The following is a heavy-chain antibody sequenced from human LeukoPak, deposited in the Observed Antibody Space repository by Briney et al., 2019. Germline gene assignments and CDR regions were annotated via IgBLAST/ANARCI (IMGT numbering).Heavy chain of an antibody. V-gene: IGHV1-69*06. J-gene: IGHJ1*01. Sequence: SVKVSCKASGGTFSSYAISWVRQAPGQGLEWMGGIIPIFGTANYAQKFQGRVTITADKSTSTAYMELSSLRSEDTAVYYCARVGIAAAGTYFQHWGQGTLVTVSS. D-gene: IGHD6-13*01. CDR3: ARVGIAAAGTYFQH. CDR1: GGTFSSYA. CDR2: IIPIFGTA.